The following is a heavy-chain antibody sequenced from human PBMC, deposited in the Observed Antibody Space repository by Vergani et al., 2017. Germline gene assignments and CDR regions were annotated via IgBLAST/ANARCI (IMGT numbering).Heavy chain of an antibody. Sequence: EVQLLESGGGLVQPGRSLRLSCTASGFTFGDYAMSWVRQAPGKGLEWVGFIRSKAYGGTTEYAASVKGRFTISRDDSKSIAYLQMNSLKTEDTAVYYCVVCSGGSCPPDAFDIWSQGTMVTVSS. CDR2: IRSKAYGGTT. CDR1: GFTFGDYA. V-gene: IGHV3-49*04. D-gene: IGHD2-15*01. J-gene: IGHJ3*02. CDR3: VVCSGGSCPPDAFDI.